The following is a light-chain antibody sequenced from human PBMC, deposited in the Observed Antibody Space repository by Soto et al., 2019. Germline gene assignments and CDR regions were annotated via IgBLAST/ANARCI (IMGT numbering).Light chain of an antibody. V-gene: IGKV3-11*01. CDR3: QQRSNWPPLT. Sequence: ESVLTQSPATLALSPGERATLSCRASQSVSSYLAWYQQKPGQAPRLLIYDASNRATGIPARFSGSGSGTDITLTISSLEPEDFAVYYCQQRSNWPPLTFGGGTKVDI. CDR2: DAS. J-gene: IGKJ4*01. CDR1: QSVSSY.